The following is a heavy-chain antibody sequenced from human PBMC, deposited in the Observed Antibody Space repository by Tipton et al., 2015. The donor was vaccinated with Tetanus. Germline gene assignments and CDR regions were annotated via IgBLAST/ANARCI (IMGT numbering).Heavy chain of an antibody. J-gene: IGHJ2*01. D-gene: IGHD1/OR15-1a*01. Sequence: SLRLSCAASGFTFSSYALIWVRQAPGRGLEWVSSITASGGGAYYPDSVKGRFTISRDNSRNTVYLQMNSLRADDTAVYYCAKDLRPNIGFDRWGRGTLVTVSS. CDR3: AKDLRPNIGFDR. CDR1: GFTFSSYA. CDR2: ITASGGGA. V-gene: IGHV3-23*01.